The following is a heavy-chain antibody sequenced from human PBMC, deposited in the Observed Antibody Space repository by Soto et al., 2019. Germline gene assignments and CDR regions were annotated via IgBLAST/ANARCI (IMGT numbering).Heavy chain of an antibody. CDR1: GGSISSYY. D-gene: IGHD3-10*01. J-gene: IGHJ4*02. CDR2: IYYSGST. Sequence: QVQLQESGPGLVKPSETLSLTCTVSGGSISSYYWSWIRQPPGKGLEWIGYIYYSGSTNYNPSLKSRVTKSVDTSKNQFSLKLSSVTAADTAVYYCATALVRFGELLFDYWGQGTLVTVSS. CDR3: ATALVRFGELLFDY. V-gene: IGHV4-59*01.